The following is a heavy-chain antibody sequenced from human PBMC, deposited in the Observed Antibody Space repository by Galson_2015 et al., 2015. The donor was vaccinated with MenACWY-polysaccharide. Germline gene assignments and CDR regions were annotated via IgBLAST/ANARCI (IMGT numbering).Heavy chain of an antibody. Sequence: ALRHSCAAAGVTFSTSAMHWVRQAPGQGLEWMATLSPSGDDKCYADSVRGRFTISRDNSNNTLYLEMRSLRAGDTAVYYCVKNGYTGSIYGFFDSWGQGTLGTVSS. CDR1: GVTFSTSA. D-gene: IGHD1-26*01. CDR2: LSPSGDDK. J-gene: IGHJ4*02. CDR3: VKNGYTGSIYGFFDS. V-gene: IGHV3-30*18.